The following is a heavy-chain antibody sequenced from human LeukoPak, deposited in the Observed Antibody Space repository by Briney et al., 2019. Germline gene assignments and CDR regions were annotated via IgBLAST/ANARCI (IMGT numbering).Heavy chain of an antibody. D-gene: IGHD3-22*01. J-gene: IGHJ4*02. CDR3: ARRHYYDSSGYHYYFDY. V-gene: IGHV4-31*03. Sequence: SETLSLTCTVSGGSISSGGYYWSWIRQHPGKGLEWIGYIYYSGSTYYNPSLKSRVTISVDTSKNQFSLKVSSVTAADTAVYYCARRHYYDSSGYHYYFDYWGQGTLVTVSS. CDR2: IYYSGST. CDR1: GGSISSGGYY.